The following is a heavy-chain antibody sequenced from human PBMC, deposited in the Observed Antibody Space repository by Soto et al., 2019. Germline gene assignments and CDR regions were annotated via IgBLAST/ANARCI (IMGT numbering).Heavy chain of an antibody. J-gene: IGHJ4*01. CDR2: IYHGGTT. CDR3: ARVHVMVVAGSTFDY. V-gene: IGHV4-38-2*02. Sequence: SETLSLTCTVSDYSISSGSYWAWIRQPPGKGPEWIASIYHGGTTFCNPSLKSRITISVDTSNNQFSLKLTSVTAADTAVYYCARVHVMVVAGSTFDYWGHGTLVTVSS. D-gene: IGHD6-19*01. CDR1: DYSISSGSY.